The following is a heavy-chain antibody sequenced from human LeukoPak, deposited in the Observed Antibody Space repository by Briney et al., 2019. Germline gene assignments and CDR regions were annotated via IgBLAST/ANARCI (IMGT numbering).Heavy chain of an antibody. CDR3: AKDRTMVRGAVDY. Sequence: GRSLRLSCAASGFTFDDYAMHWVRQAPGKGLECVSGISWNSDSIAYADSVKGRFTISRDNAKNSLYLQMNSLRPEDTALYYCAKDRTMVRGAVDYWGQGTLVTVSS. CDR2: ISWNSDSI. J-gene: IGHJ4*02. V-gene: IGHV3-9*01. CDR1: GFTFDDYA. D-gene: IGHD3-10*01.